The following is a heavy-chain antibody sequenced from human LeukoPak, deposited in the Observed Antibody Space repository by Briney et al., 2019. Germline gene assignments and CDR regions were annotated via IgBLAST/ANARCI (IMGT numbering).Heavy chain of an antibody. V-gene: IGHV4-59*01. J-gene: IGHJ4*02. Sequence: SETLSLTCTVSGGSISSYYWSWIRQPPGKGLEWIGYIYYTGSANYNPSLKSRVTISVDTSKNQFSLKLSSVTAADTAVYYCARVGILTGLDYWGQGTLVTVSS. CDR1: GGSISSYY. CDR2: IYYTGSA. CDR3: ARVGILTGLDY. D-gene: IGHD3-9*01.